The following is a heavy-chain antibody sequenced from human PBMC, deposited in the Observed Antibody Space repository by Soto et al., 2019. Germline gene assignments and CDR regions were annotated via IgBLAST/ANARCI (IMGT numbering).Heavy chain of an antibody. CDR1: GFTVSSNY. J-gene: IGHJ4*02. Sequence: GGSLGLSCAASGFTVSSNYMSWVRQAPGKGLEWVSVIYSGGSTYYADSVKGRFTTSRDNSKNTLYLQMNSLRAEDTAVYYCARAVGGREDYWGQGTLVTVSS. CDR2: IYSGGST. D-gene: IGHD6-25*01. CDR3: ARAVGGREDY. V-gene: IGHV3-66*02.